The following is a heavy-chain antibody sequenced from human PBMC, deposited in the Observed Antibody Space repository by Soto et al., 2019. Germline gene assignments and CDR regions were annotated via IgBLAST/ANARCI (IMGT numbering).Heavy chain of an antibody. CDR2: ISHTGST. CDR3: ARAVAPYFGTWFDP. J-gene: IGHJ5*02. V-gene: IGHV4-30-2*01. D-gene: IGHD3-10*01. Sequence: SETLSLTCAVSGGSITSGNSYSWSWIRQPPGKGLEWIGSISHTGSTSYNPSLKSRLTMSVDKSKNQFSLRLSSVTAADMAVYYCARAVAPYFGTWFDPWGQGILVTVS. CDR1: GGSITSGNSYS.